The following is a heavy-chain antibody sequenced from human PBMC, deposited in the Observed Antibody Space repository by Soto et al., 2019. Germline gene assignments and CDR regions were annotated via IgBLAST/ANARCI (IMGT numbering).Heavy chain of an antibody. V-gene: IGHV4-31*03. CDR3: ARSAGYCSSTSCYTNYYYGMDV. CDR1: GGSISSGGYY. Sequence: SETLSLTCTVSGGSISSGGYYWSWIRQYPGKGLEWIGYIYYSGSTYYNPSLKSRVTISVDTSKNQFSLKLSSVTAADTAVYYCARSAGYCSSTSCYTNYYYGMDVWGQGTTVTVSS. CDR2: IYYSGST. J-gene: IGHJ6*02. D-gene: IGHD2-2*02.